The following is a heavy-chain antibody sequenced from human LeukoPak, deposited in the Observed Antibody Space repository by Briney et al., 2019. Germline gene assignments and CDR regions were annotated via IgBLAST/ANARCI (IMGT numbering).Heavy chain of an antibody. CDR1: GFTFRSYG. V-gene: IGHV3-33*01. CDR2: IWYDGRNK. J-gene: IGHJ4*02. D-gene: IGHD3-22*01. CDR3: ARGNYDSSGFADY. Sequence: PGGSLRLSCAASGFTFRSYGMHWVRQAPGKGLEWVAVIWYDGRNKYYAGSVKGRFTISRDNSKNTLYLQMNSLRAEDTAVYYCARGNYDSSGFADYWGQGTLVTVSS.